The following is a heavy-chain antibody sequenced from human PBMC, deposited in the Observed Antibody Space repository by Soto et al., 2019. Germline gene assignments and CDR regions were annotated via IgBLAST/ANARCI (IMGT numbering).Heavy chain of an antibody. CDR3: ARSGYSSGWYHWYFDF. Sequence: ASVKVSCKASGYIFTNYAIHWVRQAPGQRLEWMGWINGGNGNTKYSQKFQGRVTITRDTSASTGYMDLSSLRSEDTAVYYCARSGYSSGWYHWYFDFWGRGTLVTVSS. D-gene: IGHD6-19*01. J-gene: IGHJ2*01. CDR1: GYIFTNYA. CDR2: INGGNGNT. V-gene: IGHV1-3*01.